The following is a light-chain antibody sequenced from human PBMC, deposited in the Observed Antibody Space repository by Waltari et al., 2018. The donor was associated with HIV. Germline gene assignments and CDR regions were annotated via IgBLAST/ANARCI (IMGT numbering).Light chain of an antibody. V-gene: IGLV2-23*01. Sequence: QSALTQPASMSGSPGQSITISCTGSSNDVGSYNLVSWYQQHPGKAPKVIIYEGSKRPSGVSIRFSGSKSGNTASLTISGLQAEDEANYYCCSYAGDNTYLFGGGTKLTVL. CDR3: CSYAGDNTYL. J-gene: IGLJ2*01. CDR2: EGS. CDR1: SNDVGSYNL.